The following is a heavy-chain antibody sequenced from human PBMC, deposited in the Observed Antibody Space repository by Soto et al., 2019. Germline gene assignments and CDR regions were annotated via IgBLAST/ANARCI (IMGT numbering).Heavy chain of an antibody. Sequence: SETLSLTCTVSGGSISSSSYYWGWIRQPPGKGLEWIGSIYYSGSTYYNPSLKSRVTISVDTSKNQFSLKLSSVTAADTAVYYCARYPVKGAAGFDYWGQGTLVTVSS. V-gene: IGHV4-39*01. CDR2: IYYSGST. J-gene: IGHJ4*02. CDR3: ARYPVKGAAGFDY. D-gene: IGHD6-13*01. CDR1: GGSISSSSYY.